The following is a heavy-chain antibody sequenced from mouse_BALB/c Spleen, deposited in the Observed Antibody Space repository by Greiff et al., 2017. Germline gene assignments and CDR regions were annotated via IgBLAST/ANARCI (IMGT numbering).Heavy chain of an antibody. CDR2: ISYSGST. J-gene: IGHJ3*01. Sequence: EVMLVESGPGLVKPSQSLSLTCTVTGYSITSDYAWNWIRQFPGNKLEWMGYISYSGSTSYNPSLKSRISITRDTSKNQFFLQLNSVTTEDTATYYCARRTGRDAYWGQGTLVTVSA. CDR1: GYSITSDYA. V-gene: IGHV3-2*02. CDR3: ARRTGRDAY. D-gene: IGHD4-1*01.